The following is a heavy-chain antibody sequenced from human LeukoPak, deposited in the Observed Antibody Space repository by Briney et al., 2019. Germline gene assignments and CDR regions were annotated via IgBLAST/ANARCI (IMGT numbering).Heavy chain of an antibody. Sequence: SETLSLTCTVSGGSISGYYWSWIRQPPGKGLEWIGFIHYSGTTNYNPSPKSRVTISVDTSKNQFSLKLTSVTAADTAVYYCARGVAAVGSPFAYWGQGTLVTVSS. D-gene: IGHD6-13*01. CDR2: IHYSGTT. V-gene: IGHV4-59*01. CDR3: ARGVAAVGSPFAY. CDR1: GGSISGYY. J-gene: IGHJ4*02.